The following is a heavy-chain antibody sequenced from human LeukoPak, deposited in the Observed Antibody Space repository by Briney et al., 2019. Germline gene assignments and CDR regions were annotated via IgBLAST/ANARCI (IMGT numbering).Heavy chain of an antibody. CDR1: GGSISSSSYY. V-gene: IGHV4-39*01. CDR3: ARMKAYGSGSDYAKYNWFDP. Sequence: SETLSLTCTVSGGSISSSSYYWGWLRQPPGKGLEWIGSIYYSGSTYYNPSLKSRVTISVDTSKTQFSLKLSSVTAADTAVYYCARMKAYGSGSDYAKYNWFDPWGQGTLVTVSS. J-gene: IGHJ5*02. D-gene: IGHD3-10*01. CDR2: IYYSGST.